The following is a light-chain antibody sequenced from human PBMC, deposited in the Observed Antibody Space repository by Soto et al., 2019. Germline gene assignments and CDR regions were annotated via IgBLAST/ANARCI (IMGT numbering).Light chain of an antibody. J-gene: IGLJ1*01. CDR2: EGC. Sequence: QSVLTQPASVSGSPGQSITISCTGTSSDVGSYNLVSWYQQHPGKAPKLMIYEGCKRPSGVSNRFSGSKSGNTASLTISGLQAEDEADYYCCSYAGSSYYVFGTGTKVTVL. V-gene: IGLV2-23*01. CDR3: CSYAGSSYYV. CDR1: SSDVGSYNL.